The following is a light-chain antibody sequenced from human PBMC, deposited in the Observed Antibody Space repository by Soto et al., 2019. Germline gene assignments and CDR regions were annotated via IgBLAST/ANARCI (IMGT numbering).Light chain of an antibody. CDR2: GAF. CDR3: QQYNSYSKT. Sequence: DIQMTQSPSSVSASLGDRVTIXXRASQTISRYANWYQQKPGKAPKVXISGAFDLQTGVPSRFSGSGSGTDFTLAINGLQPDDFATYYCQQYNSYSKTFGQGTKVDIK. CDR1: QTISRY. V-gene: IGKV1-39*01. J-gene: IGKJ1*01.